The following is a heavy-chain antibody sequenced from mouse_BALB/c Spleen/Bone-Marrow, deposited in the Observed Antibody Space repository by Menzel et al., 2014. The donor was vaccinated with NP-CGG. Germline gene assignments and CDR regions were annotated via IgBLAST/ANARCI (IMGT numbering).Heavy chain of an antibody. J-gene: IGHJ4*01. CDR2: ISTYYGDA. D-gene: IGHD2-1*01. CDR3: ASGNYYYAMDY. Sequence: VQLQQSGAELVRPGVSVKISCKGSGYTFTDYAMHWVKQSHAKSLEWIGVISTYYGDASYNQKFKGKATMTVDKSSSTAYMELARRTSEDSAIYYCASGNYYYAMDYWGQGTSVTVSS. CDR1: GYTFTDYA. V-gene: IGHV1S137*01.